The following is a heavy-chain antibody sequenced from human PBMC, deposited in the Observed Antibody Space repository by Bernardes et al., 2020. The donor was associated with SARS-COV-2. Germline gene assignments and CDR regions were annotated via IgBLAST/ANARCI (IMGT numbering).Heavy chain of an antibody. D-gene: IGHD3-22*01. J-gene: IGHJ5*02. CDR2: IKQDGSEK. Sequence: GGSLRLSCAASGFTFSSYWMSWVRQAPGKGLEWVANIKQDGSEKYYVDSVKGRFTISRDNAKNSLYLQMNSLRAEDTAVYYCAKISGDSSGFNWFDPWGQGTLVTVSS. V-gene: IGHV3-7*01. CDR1: GFTFSSYW. CDR3: AKISGDSSGFNWFDP.